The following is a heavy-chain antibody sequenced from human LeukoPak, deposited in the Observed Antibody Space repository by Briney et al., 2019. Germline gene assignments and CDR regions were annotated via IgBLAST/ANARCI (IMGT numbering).Heavy chain of an antibody. Sequence: GGSLRLSCAASGFTFSSYEMNWVRQAPGKGLEWVSYISSSGSTRYFADSVKGRFTISRDNAKNSLYLQMNSLRAEDTAVYYCAKDLTWFGDQTKNFDYWGQGTLVTVSS. CDR2: ISSSGSTR. V-gene: IGHV3-48*03. CDR1: GFTFSSYE. CDR3: AKDLTWFGDQTKNFDY. D-gene: IGHD3-10*01. J-gene: IGHJ4*02.